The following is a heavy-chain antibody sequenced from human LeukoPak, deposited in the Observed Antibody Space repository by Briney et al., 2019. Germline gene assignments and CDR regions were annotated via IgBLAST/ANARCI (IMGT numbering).Heavy chain of an antibody. CDR3: ARAAGTLRFLEWLSSGAWFDP. CDR1: GGSFSGYY. J-gene: IGHJ5*02. V-gene: IGHV4-34*01. Sequence: SETLSLTCAVYGGSFSGYYWSWIRQPPGKGLEWIGEINHSGSTNCNPSLKSRVTISVDTSKNQFSLKLSPVTAADTAVYYCARAAGTLRFLEWLSSGAWFDPWGQGTLVTVSS. CDR2: INHSGST. D-gene: IGHD3-3*01.